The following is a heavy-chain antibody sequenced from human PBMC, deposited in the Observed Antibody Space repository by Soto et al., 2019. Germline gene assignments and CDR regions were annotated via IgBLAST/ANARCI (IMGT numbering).Heavy chain of an antibody. CDR2: IIPNFGTA. CDR1: GGTFSSYA. D-gene: IGHD3-22*01. CDR3: ARGKYPIVVVTGFDH. V-gene: IGHV1-69*12. J-gene: IGHJ4*02. Sequence: QVQLVQSGAEVKKPGSSVKVSCKASGGTFSSYAISWVRQAPGQGLEWMGGIIPNFGTANYAQKFQGSVTIHADEAKSTDYRELSSLRSEDTAVYCCARGKYPIVVVTGFDHWGQGTLVTVSS.